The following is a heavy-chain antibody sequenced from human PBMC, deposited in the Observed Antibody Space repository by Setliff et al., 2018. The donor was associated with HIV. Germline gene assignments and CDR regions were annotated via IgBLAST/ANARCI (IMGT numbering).Heavy chain of an antibody. Sequence: PGGSLRLSCVASEFSISNYWMNWVRQAPGKGLEWVANIKEDGSEKNYVDSVEGRVTISRDNTKNSVYLQMNSLRVEDTAMYYCAARGHYYNSGGHYYYFDYWGQGALVTV. CDR3: AARGHYYNSGGHYYYFDY. CDR1: EFSISNYW. CDR2: IKEDGSEK. D-gene: IGHD3-22*01. V-gene: IGHV3-7*03. J-gene: IGHJ4*02.